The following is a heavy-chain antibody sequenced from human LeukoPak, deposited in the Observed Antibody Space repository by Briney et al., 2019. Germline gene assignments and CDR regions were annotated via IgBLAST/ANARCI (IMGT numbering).Heavy chain of an antibody. CDR1: GGTFSSYA. J-gene: IGHJ4*02. CDR2: IIPIFSTA. D-gene: IGHD2-2*01. CDR3: ARDLSSSHQD. V-gene: IGHV1-69*13. Sequence: SVKVSCKASGGTFSSYAISWVRQAPGQGLEWMGGIIPIFSTANYAQKFQGRVTITADESTSTAYMELSSLRAEDTAVYYCARDLSSSHQDWGQGTLVTVSS.